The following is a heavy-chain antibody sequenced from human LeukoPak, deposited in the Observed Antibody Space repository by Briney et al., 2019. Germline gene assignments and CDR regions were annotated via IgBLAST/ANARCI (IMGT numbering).Heavy chain of an antibody. J-gene: IGHJ6*02. CDR2: IYTSGST. Sequence: PSETLSLTCTVSGVSISSYYWSWIRQPAGKGLEWIGRIYTSGSTNYNPSLKSRVTMSVATSKNHFSLKLSSVTAAATAVYSCASDDGYYYYGMDVWGQGTPVTVSS. CDR3: ASDDGYYYYGMDV. CDR1: GVSISSYY. V-gene: IGHV4-4*07. D-gene: IGHD2-8*01.